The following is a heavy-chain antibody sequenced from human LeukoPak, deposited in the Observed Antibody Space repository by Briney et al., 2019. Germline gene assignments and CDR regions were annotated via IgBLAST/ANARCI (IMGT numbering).Heavy chain of an antibody. CDR2: IYSSGTT. V-gene: IGHV4-4*07. J-gene: IGHJ4*02. Sequence: SETLSLTCTVSGGSISSYYWNWIRQPAGKGLEWIGRIYSSGTTSYNSSLKSRVSISVDTSKNQFSLKLRSVTAADTAVYYCARAFHGSPYYFELWGQGTLVTVSS. CDR3: ARAFHGSPYYFEL. CDR1: GGSISSYY.